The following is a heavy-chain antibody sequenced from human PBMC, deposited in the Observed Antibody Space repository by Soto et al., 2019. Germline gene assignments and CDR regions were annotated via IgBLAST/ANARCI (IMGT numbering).Heavy chain of an antibody. CDR2: ISAYNGNT. J-gene: IGHJ3*02. CDR3: AREYYYDSSGYLPDAFDI. CDR1: GYTFTIYG. D-gene: IGHD3-22*01. V-gene: IGHV1-18*01. Sequence: ASVKVSCKASGYTFTIYGISWVRQAPGQGLEWMGWISAYNGNTNYAQKLQGRVTMTTDTSTSTAYMELRSLRSDDTAVYYCAREYYYDSSGYLPDAFDIWGQGTMVTVSS.